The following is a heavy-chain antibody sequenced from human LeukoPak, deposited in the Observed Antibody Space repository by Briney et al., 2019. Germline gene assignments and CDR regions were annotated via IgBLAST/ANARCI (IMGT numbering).Heavy chain of an antibody. D-gene: IGHD6-13*01. V-gene: IGHV1-18*01. Sequence: ASVKVSCKASGYTFTRYDITWVRQAPGQGLEWMGWISAYNGNTNYAQNLQGRVTMTTDTSTSTAYMELRSLRSDDTAVYYCARLDQEYSSNWYFDYWGQGTLVTVSS. CDR3: ARLDQEYSSNWYFDY. J-gene: IGHJ4*02. CDR2: ISAYNGNT. CDR1: GYTFTRYD.